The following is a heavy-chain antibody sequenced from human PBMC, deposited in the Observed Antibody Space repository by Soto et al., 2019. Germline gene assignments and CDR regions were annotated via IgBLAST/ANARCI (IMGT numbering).Heavy chain of an antibody. CDR2: IWYDGSDK. J-gene: IGHJ5*02. D-gene: IGHD6-13*01. V-gene: IGHV3-33*01. CDR3: ARAFLRYSSSWYHNWFDP. Sequence: PGGSLRLSCAASGFTFSSYGMHWVRQAPGKGREWVAVIWYDGSDKYYADSVKGRFTISRDNSKNTLYLQMNSLRAEDTAVYYCARAFLRYSSSWYHNWFDPWGQGTLVTVS. CDR1: GFTFSSYG.